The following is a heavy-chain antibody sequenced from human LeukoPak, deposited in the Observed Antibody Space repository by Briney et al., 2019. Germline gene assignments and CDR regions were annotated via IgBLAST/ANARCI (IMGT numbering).Heavy chain of an antibody. D-gene: IGHD6-19*01. V-gene: IGHV3-30*18. Sequence: GGSLRLSCAASGFTFSSYGMHWVRQAPGKGLEWVAVISYDGSNKYYADSVKGRFTISRDNSKNTLYLQMNSLRAEDTAVYYCAKDLTVASPLYYYYGMDVWGQGTMVTVSS. CDR3: AKDLTVASPLYYYYGMDV. J-gene: IGHJ6*02. CDR1: GFTFSSYG. CDR2: ISYDGSNK.